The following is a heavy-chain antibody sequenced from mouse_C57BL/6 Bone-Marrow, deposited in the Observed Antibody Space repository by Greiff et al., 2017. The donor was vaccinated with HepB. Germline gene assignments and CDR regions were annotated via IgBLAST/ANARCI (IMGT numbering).Heavy chain of an antibody. J-gene: IGHJ4*01. D-gene: IGHD2-5*01. V-gene: IGHV1-69*01. CDR1: GYTFTSYW. CDR2: IDPSDSYT. Sequence: QVQLQQSGAELVMPGASVKLSCKASGYTFTSYWMHWVKQRPGQGLEWIGEIDPSDSYTNYNQKFKGKSTLTVDKSSSTAYMQLSSLTSEDSAVYYCSREGAYYSNWDAMDYWGQGTSVTVSS. CDR3: SREGAYYSNWDAMDY.